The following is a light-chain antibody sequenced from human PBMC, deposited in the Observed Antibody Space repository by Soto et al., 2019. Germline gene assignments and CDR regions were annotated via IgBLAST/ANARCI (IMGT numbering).Light chain of an antibody. CDR2: DDT. Sequence: SYELTQPPSVSVAPGQTARITCGGNNIGSKNVHWYQQKSGQAPVLVVYDDTNRPSVIPERFSGSNSGNTATLTVSRVEAGDEADYYCQVCDSSSEHVIFGGGTKLTVL. V-gene: IGLV3-21*02. J-gene: IGLJ2*01. CDR1: NIGSKN. CDR3: QVCDSSSEHVI.